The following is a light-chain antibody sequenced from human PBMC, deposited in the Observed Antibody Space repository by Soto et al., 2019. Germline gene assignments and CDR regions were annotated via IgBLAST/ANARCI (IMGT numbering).Light chain of an antibody. V-gene: IGKV3-15*01. CDR3: QQYNNWPLT. Sequence: ETVLTQFPLILSVSPGERATLSCRASQSVSSNLAWYQQRPGQSPRLLIYAASTRATGVPTKFSGSGSGTEFAITISSLQSEDFAVYYFQQYNNWPLTFGGGTKVEIK. CDR2: AAS. J-gene: IGKJ4*01. CDR1: QSVSSN.